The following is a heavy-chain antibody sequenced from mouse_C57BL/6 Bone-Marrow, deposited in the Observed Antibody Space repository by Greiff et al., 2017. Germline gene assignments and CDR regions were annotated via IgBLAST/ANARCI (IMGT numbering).Heavy chain of an antibody. CDR2: IDPETGGA. CDR3: PRRGSTPHYFDY. D-gene: IGHD1-1*01. Sequence: QVQLQQSGAELVRPGASVTLSCKASGFTFTDYEMHWVKQTPVHGLEWIGAIDPETGGAAYNQKFKGKAILTADKSSSTAYMELRSLTSEDSAVYYSPRRGSTPHYFDYWGQGTTLTVSS. V-gene: IGHV1-15*01. J-gene: IGHJ2*01. CDR1: GFTFTDYE.